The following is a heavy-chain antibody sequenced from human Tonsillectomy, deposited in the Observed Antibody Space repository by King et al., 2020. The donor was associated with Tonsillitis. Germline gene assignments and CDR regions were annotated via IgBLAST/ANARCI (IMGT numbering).Heavy chain of an antibody. Sequence: QLQESGPGLVKPSETLSLTCTVSGGSISSSSYYWGWIRQPPGKGLEWIGSIYYSGSTYYNPSLKSRVTISVDTSKNQFSLKLSSVTAADTAVYYCARQGGCSYGYVGYWGQGTLVTVSS. J-gene: IGHJ4*02. V-gene: IGHV4-39*01. D-gene: IGHD5-18*01. CDR1: GGSISSSSYY. CDR2: IYYSGST. CDR3: ARQGGCSYGYVGY.